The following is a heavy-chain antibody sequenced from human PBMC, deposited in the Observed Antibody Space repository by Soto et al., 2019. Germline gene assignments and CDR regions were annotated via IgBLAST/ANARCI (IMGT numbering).Heavy chain of an antibody. CDR2: IKSKTDGGTT. J-gene: IGHJ6*01. D-gene: IGHD6-25*01. Sequence: RKGLEWVGRIKSKTDGGTTDYAAPVKGRFTISRDDSKNTLYLQMNSLKTEDTAVYYCTTVTNSGWYYYYQGMEVWGKGTTDTVSP. CDR3: TTVTNSGWYYYYQGMEV. V-gene: IGHV3-15*07.